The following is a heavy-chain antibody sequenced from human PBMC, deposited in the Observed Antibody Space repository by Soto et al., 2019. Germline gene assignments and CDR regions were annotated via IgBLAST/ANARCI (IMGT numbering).Heavy chain of an antibody. D-gene: IGHD3-22*01. CDR1: EDTFRNYA. V-gene: IGHV1-69*06. J-gene: IGHJ2*01. Sequence: QVELVQSGAEVKKPGSSVKVSCQASEDTFRNYAISWVRQGPGQGLEWMGGIIPIFGTANYAQKFKGRVTITADTSANTVYLELSSLRSEDTAVYYCASTNYDSSGYYYWYLGLWGRGTLFTVSS. CDR2: IIPIFGTA. CDR3: ASTNYDSSGYYYWYLGL.